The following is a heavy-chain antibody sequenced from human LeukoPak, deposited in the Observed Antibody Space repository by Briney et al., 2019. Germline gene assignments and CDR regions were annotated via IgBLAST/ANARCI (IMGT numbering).Heavy chain of an antibody. D-gene: IGHD2-2*01. J-gene: IGHJ4*02. CDR3: TRAPHPRCSSSGCYLDY. CDR2: IQAKAYGGAT. Sequence: LTGRSLRLSCSTSGFTFGDYAMSWVRHDPGKGLEWVGFIQAKAYGGATKYAASVNGRFSISRDDSQSIANLQMNDLKTEDTAVYYCTRAPHPRCSSSGCYLDYWGQGTLVTVSS. CDR1: GFTFGDYA. V-gene: IGHV3-49*04.